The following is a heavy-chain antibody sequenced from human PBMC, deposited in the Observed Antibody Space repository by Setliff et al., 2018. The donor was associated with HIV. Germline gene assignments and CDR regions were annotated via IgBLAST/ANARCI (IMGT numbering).Heavy chain of an antibody. CDR3: TRDYRNLGFDL. Sequence: GESLRLSCAGSGFSFSSYSLNWVRQAPGKGLEWVSRIDSDGSDTNYADSVRGRFTISRDNAKNTVYLQLTSLRAEDTAVYYCTRDYRNLGFDLWGRGSLVTVSS. J-gene: IGHJ2*01. V-gene: IGHV3-74*01. CDR2: IDSDGSDT. D-gene: IGHD4-4*01. CDR1: GFSFSSYS.